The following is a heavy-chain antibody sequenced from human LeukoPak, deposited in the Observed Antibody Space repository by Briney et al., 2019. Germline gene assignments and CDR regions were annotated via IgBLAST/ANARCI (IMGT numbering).Heavy chain of an antibody. CDR1: GFTFSSYG. V-gene: IGHV3-33*08. CDR2: IWYDGSNK. Sequence: GGSLRLSCAASGFTFSSYGMSWVRQAPGKGLEWVAVIWYDGSNKYYADSVKGRFTISRDNSKNTLYLQMNSLRAEDTAVYYCARDPVAYCSSTSCSKGYGMDVWGQGTTVTVSS. CDR3: ARDPVAYCSSTSCSKGYGMDV. J-gene: IGHJ6*02. D-gene: IGHD2-2*01.